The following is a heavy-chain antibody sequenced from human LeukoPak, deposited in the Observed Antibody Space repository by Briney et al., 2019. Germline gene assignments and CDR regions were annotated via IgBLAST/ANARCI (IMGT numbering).Heavy chain of an antibody. Sequence: PGGSLRLSCAASGFTFDDYAMHWVRQAPGKGLEWVSLLSWDGGSTYYADSVKGRFTISRDNSKNSLYLQMNSLRAEDTALYYCAKDISQRCSGGSCYSDVVFQHWGQGTLVTVSS. CDR2: LSWDGGST. CDR1: GFTFDDYA. J-gene: IGHJ1*01. D-gene: IGHD2-15*01. V-gene: IGHV3-43D*04. CDR3: AKDISQRCSGGSCYSDVVFQH.